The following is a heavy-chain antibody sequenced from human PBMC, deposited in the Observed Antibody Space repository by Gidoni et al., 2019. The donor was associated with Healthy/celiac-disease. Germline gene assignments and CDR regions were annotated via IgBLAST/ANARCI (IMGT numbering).Heavy chain of an antibody. V-gene: IGHV4-39*01. CDR2: IYYSGST. CDR1: GGSISRSSYY. D-gene: IGHD3-3*01. J-gene: IGHJ4*02. Sequence: QLQLQESGPGLVKPSETLSLTCTVSGGSISRSSYYWGWIRQPPGKGLEWIGSIYYSGSTYYNPSLKSRVTISVDTSKNQFSLKLSSVTAADTAVYYCARHKYYDFWSGPLPHYFDYWGQGTLVTVSS. CDR3: ARHKYYDFWSGPLPHYFDY.